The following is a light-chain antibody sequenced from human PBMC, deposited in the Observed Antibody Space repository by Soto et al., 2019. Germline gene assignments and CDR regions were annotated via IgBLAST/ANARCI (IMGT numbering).Light chain of an antibody. CDR1: SSDVATYNL. J-gene: IGLJ1*01. CDR2: EGT. CDR3: CSYAGANTYV. Sequence: QSVLTQPASVSASPGQSITISCTGTSSDVATYNLVSWYQHHPGKAPKLMIYEGTKRPSGVSNRFSGSKSGNTASLTISGLQAEDEADYYCCSYAGANTYVFGTGTKVTVL. V-gene: IGLV2-23*01.